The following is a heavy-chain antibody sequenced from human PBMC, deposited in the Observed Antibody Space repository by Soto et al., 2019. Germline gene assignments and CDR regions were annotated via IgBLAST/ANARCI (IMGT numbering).Heavy chain of an antibody. CDR1: GFTFSSYW. D-gene: IGHD2-21*01. J-gene: IGHJ4*02. Sequence: LRLSCAASGFTFSSYWMTWVRQAPGKGLEWVANIKEDESEKYYVDSVMGRFTIPRDNAQNSLYLQMNNLRVEDTAVYFCARERGTGTDCWECIDYWGQGTLVTVSS. V-gene: IGHV3-7*01. CDR2: IKEDESEK. CDR3: ARERGTGTDCWECIDY.